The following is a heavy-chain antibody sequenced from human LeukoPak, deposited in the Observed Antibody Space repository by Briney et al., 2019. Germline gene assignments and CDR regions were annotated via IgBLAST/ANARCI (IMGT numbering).Heavy chain of an antibody. D-gene: IGHD5-24*01. CDR2: INAGNGNT. Sequence: ASVKVSCTASGYTFTSYAMHWVRQAPGQRLEWMGWINAGNGNTNYAQKLQGRVTMTTDTSTSTAYMELRSLRSGDTAVYYCARGPGYNAFDIWGQGTMVTVSS. J-gene: IGHJ3*02. V-gene: IGHV1-3*01. CDR1: GYTFTSYA. CDR3: ARGPGYNAFDI.